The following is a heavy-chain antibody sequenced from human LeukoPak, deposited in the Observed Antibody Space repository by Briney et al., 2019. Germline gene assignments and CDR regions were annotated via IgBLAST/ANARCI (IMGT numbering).Heavy chain of an antibody. V-gene: IGHV1-2*06. Sequence: ASVKVSCKASGYTFTGYYMHWVRQAPGQGLEWMVRINPNSGGTNYAQKFQGRVTMTTDTSISTAYMELSRLRSDDTAVYYCARVVDYDILTGYDYWGQGTLVTVSS. D-gene: IGHD3-9*01. CDR3: ARVVDYDILTGYDY. CDR2: INPNSGGT. CDR1: GYTFTGYY. J-gene: IGHJ4*02.